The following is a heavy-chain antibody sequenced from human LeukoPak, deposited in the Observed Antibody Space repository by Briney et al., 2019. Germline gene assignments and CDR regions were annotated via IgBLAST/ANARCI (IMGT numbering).Heavy chain of an antibody. CDR3: ARSPRNPKVYFDY. D-gene: IGHD1-14*01. V-gene: IGHV3-48*02. Sequence: GGSLRLSCAASQISNWVRQAPGKGLEWVAYILDTGSTTSYADSVKGRFTISRDNAKASLYLHMNSLSDEDTAVYYCARSPRNPKVYFDYWGQGALVTVSS. CDR2: ILDTGSTT. J-gene: IGHJ4*02. CDR1: QIS.